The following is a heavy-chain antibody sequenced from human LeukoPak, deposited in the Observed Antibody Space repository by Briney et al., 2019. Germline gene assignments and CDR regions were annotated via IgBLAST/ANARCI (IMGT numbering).Heavy chain of an antibody. V-gene: IGHV1-2*02. CDR2: INPNSGGT. CDR1: GYTFTGYY. D-gene: IGHD6-13*01. J-gene: IGHJ4*02. CDR3: GRGLAAGGNDFDY. Sequence: ASVKVSCKASGYTFTGYYMHWVRQAPGQGLEWMGWINPNSGGTNYAQKFQGRVTMTRDTSISTAYMELSRRRSDDPAVYYGGRGLAAGGNDFDYWGQGTLVTVSS.